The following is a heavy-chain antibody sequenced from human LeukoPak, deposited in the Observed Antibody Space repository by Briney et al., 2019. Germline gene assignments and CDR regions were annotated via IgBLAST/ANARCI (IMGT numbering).Heavy chain of an antibody. J-gene: IGHJ4*02. V-gene: IGHV4-39*01. CDR2: IYYTGST. Sequence: PSETLSLTCTVSGGSITSSSYCWGWIRQPPGKGLEWIGTIYYTGSTYHNPSLKGRVIISVDTSKNQFSLKLSSVTAADTAVYYCARLWFIAVAAPNFDYWGQGTLVTVSS. D-gene: IGHD6-19*01. CDR3: ARLWFIAVAAPNFDY. CDR1: GGSITSSSYC.